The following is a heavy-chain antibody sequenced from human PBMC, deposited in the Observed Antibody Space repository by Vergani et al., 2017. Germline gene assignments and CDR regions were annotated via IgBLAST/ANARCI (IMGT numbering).Heavy chain of an antibody. CDR1: GGSISSGGYS. Sequence: QLQLQESGSGLVKPSQTLSLTCAVSGGSISSGGYSWSWIRQPPGKGLEWIGYIYHSGSTYYNPSLKSRVTISVYRSKNQFSLKLSSVTAADTAVYYCARGAGYCSSTSCPPSAFDYWGQGTLVTVSS. CDR3: ARGAGYCSSTSCPPSAFDY. J-gene: IGHJ4*02. CDR2: IYHSGST. V-gene: IGHV4-30-2*01. D-gene: IGHD2-2*01.